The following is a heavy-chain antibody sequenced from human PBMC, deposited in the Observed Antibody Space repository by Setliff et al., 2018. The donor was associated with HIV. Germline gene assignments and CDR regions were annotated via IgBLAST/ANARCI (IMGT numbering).Heavy chain of an antibody. Sequence: SETLSLTCTVSGGSISNYYWGWVRQPPGKGLEWIGYISYSGTTDYNPSLNTXXXISLDTAKKQFSLRLNLVTAGDTALYYCARNXXXXGAXXYWGQGT. CDR2: ISYSGTT. CDR1: GGSISNYY. CDR3: ARNXXXXGAXXY. J-gene: IGHJ4*03. V-gene: IGHV4-59*01. D-gene: IGHD1-26*01.